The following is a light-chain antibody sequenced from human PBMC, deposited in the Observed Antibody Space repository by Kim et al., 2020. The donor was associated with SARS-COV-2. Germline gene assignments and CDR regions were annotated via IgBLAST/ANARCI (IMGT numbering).Light chain of an antibody. CDR1: SGHSNYA. Sequence: ASVKLTCTLSSGHSNYAIAWHQQQPEKGPRYLMTLNSDGSHSKGDGIPDRFSVSSSGAERYLTISGLQSEDEADYYCQTWGTGIWVFGGGTQLTVL. J-gene: IGLJ3*02. CDR2: LNSDGSH. V-gene: IGLV4-69*01. CDR3: QTWGTGIWV.